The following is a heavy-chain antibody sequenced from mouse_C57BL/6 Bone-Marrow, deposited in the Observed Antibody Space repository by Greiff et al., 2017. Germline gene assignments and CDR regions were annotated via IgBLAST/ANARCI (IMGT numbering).Heavy chain of an antibody. Sequence: QVQLQQSGAELVKPGASVKISCKASGYAFSSYWMNWVKQRPGKGLEWIGQIYPGDGDTNYNGKFKGQATLTADKSSSTAYMQLSSLTSEYSAVYFCARRDYSNYFDYWGQGTTLTVSS. D-gene: IGHD2-5*01. CDR2: IYPGDGDT. J-gene: IGHJ2*01. V-gene: IGHV1-80*01. CDR1: GYAFSSYW. CDR3: ARRDYSNYFDY.